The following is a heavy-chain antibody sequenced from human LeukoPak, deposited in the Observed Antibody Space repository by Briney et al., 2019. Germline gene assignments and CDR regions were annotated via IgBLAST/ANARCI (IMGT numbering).Heavy chain of an antibody. CDR3: ARDMTGYCSSTSCPPTFPY. V-gene: IGHV3-30-3*01. J-gene: IGHJ4*02. D-gene: IGHD2-2*01. CDR1: GFTFSSYA. CDR2: ISYDGSNK. Sequence: GGSLRLSCAASGFTFSSYAMHWVRQAPGKGLEWVAVISYDGSNKYYADSVKGRFTISRDNSKNTLYLQMNSLRAEDTAVYYCARDMTGYCSSTSCPPTFPYWGQGTLVTVSS.